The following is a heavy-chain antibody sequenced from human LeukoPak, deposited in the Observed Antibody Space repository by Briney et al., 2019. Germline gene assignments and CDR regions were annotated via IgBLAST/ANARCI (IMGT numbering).Heavy chain of an antibody. D-gene: IGHD3-22*01. CDR3: AREWIKDSSGYYYPYFDY. J-gene: IGHJ4*02. Sequence: ASVKVSCKASGGTFSSYAMNWVRQAPGQGLEWMGWINTNTGNPTYAQGFTGRFVFSLDTSVSTAYLQISSLKAEDTAVYYCAREWIKDSSGYYYPYFDYWGQGTLVTVSS. V-gene: IGHV7-4-1*02. CDR2: INTNTGNP. CDR1: GGTFSSYA.